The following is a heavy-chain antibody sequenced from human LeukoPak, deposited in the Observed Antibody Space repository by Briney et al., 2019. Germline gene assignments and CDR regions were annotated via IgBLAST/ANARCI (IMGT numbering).Heavy chain of an antibody. CDR2: TSGSGGST. CDR1: GFTFSSYA. J-gene: IGHJ4*02. CDR3: AKDQCSSTSCYWVY. Sequence: GGSLRLSCAASGFTFSSYAMHWVRQAPGKGLEWVSATSGSGGSTYYADSVKGRFTISRDNSKNTLYLQMNSLRAEDTAVYYCAKDQCSSTSCYWVYWGQGTLVTVSS. V-gene: IGHV3-23*01. D-gene: IGHD2-2*01.